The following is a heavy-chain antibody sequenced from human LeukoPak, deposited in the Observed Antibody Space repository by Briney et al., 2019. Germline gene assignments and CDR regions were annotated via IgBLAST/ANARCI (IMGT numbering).Heavy chain of an antibody. Sequence: PSETPFPTFPFSGGALSNYYWGWIRPSPREGPGLVGNIYYSGSTNYKPSLKSRVTISVDTSQNQFFLKLSSVTAADTAMYYCARVLSCGGDCYSFDQWGQGTLVTVSS. J-gene: IGHJ4*02. V-gene: IGHV4-59*01. D-gene: IGHD2-21*02. CDR3: ARVLSCGGDCYSFDQ. CDR2: IYYSGST. CDR1: GGALSNYY.